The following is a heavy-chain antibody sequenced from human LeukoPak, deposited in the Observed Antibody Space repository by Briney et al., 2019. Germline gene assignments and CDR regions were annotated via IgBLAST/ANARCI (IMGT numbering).Heavy chain of an antibody. CDR3: AKGEMALDY. V-gene: IGHV3-33*06. CDR1: GFTFSSYG. CDR2: IWYDGSNK. J-gene: IGHJ4*02. Sequence: PGGSLRLSCAASGFTFSSYGMHWVRQAPGKGLEWVAVIWYDGSNKYYADSVKGRFTISRDNSKNRLYLQMNSLRAEDTAVYYCAKGEMALDYWGQGTLVTVSS. D-gene: IGHD5-24*01.